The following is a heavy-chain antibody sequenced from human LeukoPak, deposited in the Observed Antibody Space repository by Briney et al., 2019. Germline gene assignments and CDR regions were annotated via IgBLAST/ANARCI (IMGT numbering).Heavy chain of an antibody. J-gene: IGHJ4*02. Sequence: PSETLSLTCTVSGGSISSSSYYWSWIRQPPGKGLEWIGYIYYSGSTYYNPSLKSRVTISVDTSKNQFSLKLSSVTAADTAVYYCARESDILTGYYHIDYWGQGTLVTVSS. CDR1: GGSISSSSYY. CDR2: IYYSGST. V-gene: IGHV4-30-4*01. D-gene: IGHD3-9*01. CDR3: ARESDILTGYYHIDY.